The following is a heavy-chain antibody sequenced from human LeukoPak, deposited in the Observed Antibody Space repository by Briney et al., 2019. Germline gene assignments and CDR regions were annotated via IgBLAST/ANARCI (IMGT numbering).Heavy chain of an antibody. CDR2: INPSGGST. J-gene: IGHJ4*02. V-gene: IGHV1-46*01. CDR1: GYTFTSYY. CDR3: ARAQGYCSSTSCSPGY. Sequence: ASVKLSCKASGYTFTSYYMHWVRQAPGQGLEWMGIINPSGGSTSYAQKFQGRVTMTRDTSTSTVYMELSSLRSEDTAVYYCARAQGYCSSTSCSPGYWGQGTLVTVSS. D-gene: IGHD2-2*01.